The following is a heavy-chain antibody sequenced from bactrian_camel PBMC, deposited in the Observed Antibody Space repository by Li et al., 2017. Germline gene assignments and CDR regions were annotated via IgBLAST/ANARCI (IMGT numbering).Heavy chain of an antibody. J-gene: IGHJ4*01. CDR3: AADRRHRQQMYGDSWFPADYAH. Sequence: HVQLVESGGGSVQAGGSLTLSCVATEYTYNSYCMAWFRQSPHTSWLERERVARIGIDGTTTYADSVKGRFTISRDNAKKSLSLRMTSLKPEDSAMYYCAADRRHRQQMYGDSWFPADYAHWGQGTQVTVS. CDR2: IGIDGTT. CDR1: EYTYNSYC. D-gene: IGHD5*01. V-gene: IGHV3S63*01.